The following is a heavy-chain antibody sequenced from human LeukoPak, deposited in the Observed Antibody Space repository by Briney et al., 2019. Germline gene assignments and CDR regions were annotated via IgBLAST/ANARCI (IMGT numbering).Heavy chain of an antibody. D-gene: IGHD1-26*01. V-gene: IGHV3-30-3*01. Sequence: GRSLRLSCVASGFTFSSYTMHWVRQAPGKGLEWVAVISYDGSNEYYEDSVKGRFTISRDRSRTTLYLQMISLRAEDTAVYYCARGPQYSGRIDYWGQGTLVTVSS. CDR2: ISYDGSNE. CDR3: ARGPQYSGRIDY. J-gene: IGHJ4*02. CDR1: GFTFSSYT.